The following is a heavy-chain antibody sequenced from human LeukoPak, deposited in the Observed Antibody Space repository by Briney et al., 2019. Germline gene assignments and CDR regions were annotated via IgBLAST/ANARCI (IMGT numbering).Heavy chain of an antibody. D-gene: IGHD2-21*02. Sequence: GGSLRLSCAASGFTFSSYAMSWVRQAPEKGLEWVSAISGSGGSTYYADSVKGRFTISRDNSKNTLYLQMNSLRAEDTAVYYCAKDIHIVVVTARDAFDIWGQGTMVTVSS. CDR2: ISGSGGST. J-gene: IGHJ3*02. V-gene: IGHV3-23*01. CDR1: GFTFSSYA. CDR3: AKDIHIVVVTARDAFDI.